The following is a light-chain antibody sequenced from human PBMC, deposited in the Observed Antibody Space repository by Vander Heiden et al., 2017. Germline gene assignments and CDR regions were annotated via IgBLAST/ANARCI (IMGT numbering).Light chain of an antibody. Sequence: DIQMTQSPSSLSASVGDRVTITCRASQYSSSYLNWYQQKPGKAPNLLIYAASSLQSGVPSRFSGSGSGTDFTLTISSLQPEDFATYYCQQSFILPWTFGQGTNVEIK. CDR3: QQSFILPWT. V-gene: IGKV1-39*01. J-gene: IGKJ1*01. CDR1: QYSSSY. CDR2: AAS.